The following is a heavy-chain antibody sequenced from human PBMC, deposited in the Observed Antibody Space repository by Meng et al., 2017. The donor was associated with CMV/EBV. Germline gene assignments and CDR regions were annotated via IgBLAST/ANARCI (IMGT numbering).Heavy chain of an antibody. CDR3: ARDNGARPGRPYYYYGMDV. V-gene: IGHV4-39*07. CDR2: IYYSGST. Sequence: SETLSLTCTVSGGSISSSSYYWGWIRQPPGKGLEWIGSIYYSGSTYYNPSLKSRVTISVDTSKNQFSLKLISVTAADTAVYYCARDNGARPGRPYYYYGMDVWGQGTTVTVSS. D-gene: IGHD6-6*01. CDR1: GGSISSSSYY. J-gene: IGHJ6*02.